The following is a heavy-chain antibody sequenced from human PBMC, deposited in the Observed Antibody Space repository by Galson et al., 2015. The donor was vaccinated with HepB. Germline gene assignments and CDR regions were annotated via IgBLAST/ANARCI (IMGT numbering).Heavy chain of an antibody. D-gene: IGHD2-2*01. J-gene: IGHJ5*02. CDR2: IIPIFGTA. Sequence: SVKVSCKASGGTFSSYAISWVRQAPGQGLEWMGGIIPIFGTANYAQKFQGRVTITADESTSTAYMELSSLRSEDTAVYYCARDLADCSSTSCQYNWFDPWGQGTLVTVSS. CDR3: ARDLADCSSTSCQYNWFDP. CDR1: GGTFSSYA. V-gene: IGHV1-69*13.